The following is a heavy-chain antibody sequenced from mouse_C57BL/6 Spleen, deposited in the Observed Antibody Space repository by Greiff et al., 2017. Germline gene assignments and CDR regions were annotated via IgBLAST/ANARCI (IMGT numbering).Heavy chain of an antibody. Sequence: EVKVEESGGGLVKPGGSLKLSCAASGFTFSSYAMSWVRQTPEKRLEWVATISDGGSYTYYPDNVKGRFTISRDNAKNNLYLQMSHLKSEDTAMYYCARDGSGTWYFDYWRQGTTLTVSS. D-gene: IGHD4-1*01. CDR1: GFTFSSYA. V-gene: IGHV5-4*01. CDR3: ARDGSGTWYFDY. CDR2: ISDGGSYT. J-gene: IGHJ2*01.